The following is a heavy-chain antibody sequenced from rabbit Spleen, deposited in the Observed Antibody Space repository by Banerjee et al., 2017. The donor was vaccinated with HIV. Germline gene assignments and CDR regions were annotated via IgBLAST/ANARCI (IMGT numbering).Heavy chain of an antibody. J-gene: IGHJ4*01. CDR3: AREDVGGSVSL. CDR1: GFTITNYW. D-gene: IGHD1-1*01. CDR2: IYPITETT. Sequence: QLEESGGHLVQPGGSLTLSCKAYGFTITNYWMNWVRQAPGKGLEWIGVIYPITETTYYANWVNGRFTISTDNAQNTVDLQMTSLTTADTATYFCAREDVGGSVSLWGPGTLVTVS. V-gene: IGHV1S7*01.